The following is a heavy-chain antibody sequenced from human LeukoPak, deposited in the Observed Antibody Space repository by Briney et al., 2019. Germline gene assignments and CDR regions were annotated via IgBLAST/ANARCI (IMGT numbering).Heavy chain of an antibody. V-gene: IGHV3-11*04. J-gene: IGHJ6*03. CDR1: GFTFSDYY. Sequence: GGSLRLSCAASGFTFSDYYMSCIRQAPGKGLEWVSYISSSGSTIYYADSVKGRFTISRDNAKNSLYLQMNGLRAEDTAVYYCARDASSSSPYYYYMDVWGKGTTVTVSS. CDR3: ARDASSSSPYYYYMDV. CDR2: ISSSGSTI. D-gene: IGHD6-6*01.